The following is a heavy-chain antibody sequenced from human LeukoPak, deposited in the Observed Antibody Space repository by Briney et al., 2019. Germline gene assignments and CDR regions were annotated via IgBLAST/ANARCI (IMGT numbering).Heavy chain of an antibody. CDR1: GFTFNNYV. Sequence: GGSLRLSCAASGFTFNNYVMSWVRQAPGRGLEWVSGIDYAGGSTNYADSVQGRFTVSRDNSKNTLYLQMISLRAEDTAIYYCAATRVCGGVLLRPNCLYFEDWGQGTLVTVSS. CDR2: IDYAGGST. CDR3: AATRVCGGVLLRPNCLYFED. J-gene: IGHJ4*02. V-gene: IGHV3-23*01. D-gene: IGHD3-10*01.